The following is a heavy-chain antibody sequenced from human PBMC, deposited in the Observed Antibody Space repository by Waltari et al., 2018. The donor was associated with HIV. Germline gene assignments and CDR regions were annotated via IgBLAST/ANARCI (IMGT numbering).Heavy chain of an antibody. CDR2: ITPILSVP. Sequence: QVQLVQSGTEVKKPGSSVKVSCKTSGGTFITYDISWGRQAPGKGLEWMGKITPILSVPNYAQKFQGRITITADKSTRTAYMELTSLRSDDTAVYYCAREGGVSFPGAMDVWGQGTTITVSS. D-gene: IGHD3-10*01. CDR1: GGTFITYD. CDR3: AREGGVSFPGAMDV. J-gene: IGHJ6*02. V-gene: IGHV1-69*04.